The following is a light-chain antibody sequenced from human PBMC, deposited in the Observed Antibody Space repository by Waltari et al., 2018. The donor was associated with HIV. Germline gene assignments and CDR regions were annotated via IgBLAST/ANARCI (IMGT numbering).Light chain of an antibody. CDR2: EVT. CDR3: NSYAGSNTLV. J-gene: IGLJ3*02. V-gene: IGLV2-8*01. Sequence: QSALTQPPSASGYTGQSVNISCTGTSSDVGYFTYASWSQQHPGKAPKLVIFEVTKRPSGVPDRFSGSKSGKTASLTVSGLQPEDEAVYYCNSYAGSNTLVFGGGTKLTVL. CDR1: SSDVGYFTY.